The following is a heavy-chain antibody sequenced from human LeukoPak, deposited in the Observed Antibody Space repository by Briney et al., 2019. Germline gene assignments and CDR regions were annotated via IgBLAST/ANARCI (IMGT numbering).Heavy chain of an antibody. J-gene: IGHJ4*02. CDR3: TTDQSVTMIVVVTDYFDY. CDR2: IKSRTDGGTT. D-gene: IGHD3-22*01. CDR1: GFTFSSYW. Sequence: GGSLRLSCAASGFTFSSYWMSWVRQAPGKGLEWVGRIKSRTDGGTTDYAAPVKGRFTISRDDSKNTLYLQMNSLKTEDTAVYYCTTDQSVTMIVVVTDYFDYWGQGTLVTVSS. V-gene: IGHV3-15*01.